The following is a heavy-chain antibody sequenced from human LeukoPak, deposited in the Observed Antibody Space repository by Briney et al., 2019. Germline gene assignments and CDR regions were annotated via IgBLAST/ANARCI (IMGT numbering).Heavy chain of an antibody. CDR2: IYYSGST. Sequence: SETLSLTCTVSGVSISSYYWSWIRQPPGKGLEWIGYIYYSGSTNYNPSLKSRVTISVATSKNQFSLKLSSVTAADTAVYYCARHGPSYSSGWYLPHYLDYWGQGTLVTVSS. CDR1: GVSISSYY. CDR3: ARHGPSYSSGWYLPHYLDY. V-gene: IGHV4-59*08. D-gene: IGHD6-19*01. J-gene: IGHJ4*02.